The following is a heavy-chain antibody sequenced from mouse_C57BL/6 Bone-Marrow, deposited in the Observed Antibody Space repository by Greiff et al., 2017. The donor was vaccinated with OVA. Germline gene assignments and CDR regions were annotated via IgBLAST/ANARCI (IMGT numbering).Heavy chain of an antibody. CDR2: INPNNGGT. CDR1: GYTFTDYY. V-gene: IGHV1-26*01. Sequence: EVQLQQSGPELVKPGASVKISCKASGYTFTDYYMNWVKQSHGKSLEWIGDINPNNGGTSYNQKFKGKATLTVDKSSSTAYMELRGLTSEDSAVYYCALNWDYFDYWGQGTTLTVSS. D-gene: IGHD4-1*01. CDR3: ALNWDYFDY. J-gene: IGHJ2*01.